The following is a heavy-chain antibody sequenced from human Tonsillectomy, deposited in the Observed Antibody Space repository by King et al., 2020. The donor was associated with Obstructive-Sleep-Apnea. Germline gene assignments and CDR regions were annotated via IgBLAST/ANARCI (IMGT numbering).Heavy chain of an antibody. J-gene: IGHJ4*02. V-gene: IGHV4-59*08. Sequence: VQLQESGPGLVKPLENLTLTCTVSGGSISTYYWNWFRQAPGKGLEWIGYIYYSGSTNCNPSLKSRVTISVDTSKNQFSLNLRSVTAADTAVYYCARGGYYYFDYWGQGTLATVSS. CDR3: ARGGYYYFDY. D-gene: IGHD3-22*01. CDR2: IYYSGST. CDR1: GGSISTYY.